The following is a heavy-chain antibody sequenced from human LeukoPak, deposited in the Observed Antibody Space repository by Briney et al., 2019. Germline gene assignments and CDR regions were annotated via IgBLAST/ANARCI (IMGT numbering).Heavy chain of an antibody. V-gene: IGHV4-39*07. CDR3: AGYGSGTFDY. CDR1: GGSISSNSYY. CDR2: IYYSGST. D-gene: IGHD3-10*01. J-gene: IGHJ4*02. Sequence: SETLSLTCTVSGGSISSNSYYWGWIRQPPGKGLEWIGSIYYSGSTYYNPSLKSRVTISVDRSKNQFSLKLSSVTAADTAVYYCAGYGSGTFDYWGQGTLVTVSS.